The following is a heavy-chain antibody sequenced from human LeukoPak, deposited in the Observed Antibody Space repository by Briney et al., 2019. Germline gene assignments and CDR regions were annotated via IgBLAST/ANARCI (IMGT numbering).Heavy chain of an antibody. CDR3: AGGPIVGATQGWFDP. V-gene: IGHV4-30-4*01. CDR2: IYYSGST. J-gene: IGHJ5*02. Sequence: SETLSLTCTVSGGSISSGDYYWSWIRQPPGKGLEWIGYIYYSGSTYYNPSLKSRVTISVDTSKNQFSLKLSSVTAADTAVYYCAGGPIVGATQGWFDPWGQGTLVTVSS. CDR1: GGSISSGDYY. D-gene: IGHD1-26*01.